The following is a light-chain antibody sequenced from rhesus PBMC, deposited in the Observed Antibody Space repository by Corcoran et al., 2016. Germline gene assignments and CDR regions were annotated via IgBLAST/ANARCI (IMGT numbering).Light chain of an antibody. V-gene: IGKV3-24*04. Sequence: EIVMTQSPATLSLSPGERATLSCRASQSVGRTLAWYQQKPGQATRLLIYGESSRATGIPDRFSGSGSVTDFTLTISSLEAEDVAVYYCLQLSHWPHGTFGQGTKVEIK. CDR3: LQLSHWPHGT. CDR2: GES. CDR1: QSVGRT. J-gene: IGKJ1*01.